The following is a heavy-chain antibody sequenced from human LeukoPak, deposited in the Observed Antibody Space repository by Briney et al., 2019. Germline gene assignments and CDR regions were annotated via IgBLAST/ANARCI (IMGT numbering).Heavy chain of an antibody. D-gene: IGHD3-22*01. CDR2: IYSGGST. J-gene: IGHJ5*02. CDR1: GFTVSSNY. V-gene: IGHV3-66*01. CDR3: ARDYYDSSGNYYVA. Sequence: GGSLRLSCAVSGFTVSSNYMSWVRQAPGKGLEWVSVIYSGGSTYYADSVKGRFTISRDNSKNTLYLQMDSLRAEDTAVNSCARDYYDSSGNYYVAWGQGTLVTVSS.